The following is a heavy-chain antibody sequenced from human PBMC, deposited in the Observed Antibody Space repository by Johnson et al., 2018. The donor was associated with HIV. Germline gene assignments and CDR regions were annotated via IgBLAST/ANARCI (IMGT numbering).Heavy chain of an antibody. CDR1: GFTFDDYA. CDR2: INWDGSST. Sequence: LLVESGGGLVQPGRSLRLSCAASGFTFDDYAMHWVRQAPGKGLEWVSLINWDGSSTYYADSVKGRFTISRDNIRNSLYLQMNSLRPEDTALYYCVKDIASGYTNGGTLDIWGQGTMVTVSS. D-gene: IGHD2-2*02. V-gene: IGHV3-43D*03. CDR3: VKDIASGYTNGGTLDI. J-gene: IGHJ3*02.